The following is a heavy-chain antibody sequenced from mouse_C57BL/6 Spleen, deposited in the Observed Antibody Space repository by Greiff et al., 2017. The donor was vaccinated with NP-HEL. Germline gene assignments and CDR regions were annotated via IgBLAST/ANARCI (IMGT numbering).Heavy chain of an antibody. CDR2: ISYDGSN. V-gene: IGHV3-6*01. Sequence: EVKLQESGPGLVKPSQSLSLTCSVTGYSITSGYYWNWIRQFPGNKLEWMGYISYDGSNNYNPSLKNRISITRDTSKNQFFLKLNSVTTEDTATYYCARDRTHSDGYYGGWFAYWGQGTLVTVSA. CDR3: ARDRTHSDGYYGGWFAY. D-gene: IGHD2-3*01. J-gene: IGHJ3*01. CDR1: GYSITSGYY.